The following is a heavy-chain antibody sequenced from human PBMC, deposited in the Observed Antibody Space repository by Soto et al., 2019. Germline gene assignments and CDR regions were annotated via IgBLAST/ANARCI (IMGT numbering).Heavy chain of an antibody. Sequence: QVPLVQSGAEVEKPGASVKVSCKASGYSFSHCGISWVRQAPGQGLEWMGWSTGYNGDTNYAQKVQGRVTMTTETSTTTVYMELRSLTSDDTAMYYCARDRGAVPGVIELWGQGTLVTVSA. CDR3: ARDRGAVPGVIEL. CDR2: STGYNGDT. CDR1: GYSFSHCG. J-gene: IGHJ5*02. D-gene: IGHD6-19*01. V-gene: IGHV1-18*04.